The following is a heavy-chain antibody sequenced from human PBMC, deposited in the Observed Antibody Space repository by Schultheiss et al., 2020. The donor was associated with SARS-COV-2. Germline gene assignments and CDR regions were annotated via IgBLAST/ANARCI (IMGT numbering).Heavy chain of an antibody. V-gene: IGHV3-23*01. CDR2: ISGSGGST. CDR3: ARLEGRVVIMRWDFDS. D-gene: IGHD3-3*01. CDR1: GFTFNNYG. J-gene: IGHJ4*02. Sequence: GESLKISCVVSGFTFNNYGMHWVRQAPGKGLEWVSSISGSGGSTYYADSVQGRFTISRDNSKNTLYLQMSSLRAEDTAIYYCARLEGRVVIMRWDFDSWGQGTLVTVSS.